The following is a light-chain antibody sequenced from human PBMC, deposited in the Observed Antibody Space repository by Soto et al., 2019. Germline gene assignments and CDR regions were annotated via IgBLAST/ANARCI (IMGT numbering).Light chain of an antibody. Sequence: QTVLTQPPSETGSPGQSITISCTATRSDVGGYDYVTWYQLHPGKARQLMVFEVSNRPSRVSYRISGSTSGNTPSPAITWLQAEDEAEYCCHFYNSSLSGDDFGKGTKVTVL. CDR1: RSDVGGYDY. V-gene: IGLV2-14*03. J-gene: IGLJ1*01. CDR3: HFYNSSLSGDD. CDR2: EVS.